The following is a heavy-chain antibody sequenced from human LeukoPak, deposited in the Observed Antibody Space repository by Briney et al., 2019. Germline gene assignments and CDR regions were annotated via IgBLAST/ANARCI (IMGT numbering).Heavy chain of an antibody. D-gene: IGHD3-22*01. J-gene: IGHJ6*02. V-gene: IGHV3-49*04. CDR2: IRSKAYGGTT. Sequence: GRSLRLSCTASGFTFGDYAMSWVRQAPGKGLEWVGFIRSKAYGGTTEYAASVKGRFTISRDDSKSIAYLQMNSLKTEDTAVYCCTRNQDYYDSGGYGMDVWGQGTTVTVSS. CDR3: TRNQDYYDSGGYGMDV. CDR1: GFTFGDYA.